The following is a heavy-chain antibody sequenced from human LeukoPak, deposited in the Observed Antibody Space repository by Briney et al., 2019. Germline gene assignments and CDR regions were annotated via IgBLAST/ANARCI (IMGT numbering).Heavy chain of an antibody. V-gene: IGHV1-58*02. CDR3: AAGGTWELYQLLNWFDP. CDR1: GFTFTSSA. D-gene: IGHD2-2*01. Sequence: GTSVKLSCKASGFTFTSSAMQWVRQARGQRLEWIGLIVVGSGNTNYAQKFHERVAITRDMSTSTAYMELSSLRSEDTAVYYCAAGGTWELYQLLNWFDPWGQGTLVTVSS. J-gene: IGHJ5*01. CDR2: IVVGSGNT.